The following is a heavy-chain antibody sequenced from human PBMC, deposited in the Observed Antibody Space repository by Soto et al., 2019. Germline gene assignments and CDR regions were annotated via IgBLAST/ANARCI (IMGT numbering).Heavy chain of an antibody. Sequence: GGSLRLSCAASGFTFSSYWMSWVRQAPGKGLEWVANIKKDGSEKYYVDSVKGRFTISRDNAKNSLYLQMNSLRAEDTAVYYCARGIVLYSSSWFDYWGQGTLVTVSS. D-gene: IGHD6-13*01. V-gene: IGHV3-7*01. CDR2: IKKDGSEK. CDR1: GFTFSSYW. CDR3: ARGIVLYSSSWFDY. J-gene: IGHJ4*02.